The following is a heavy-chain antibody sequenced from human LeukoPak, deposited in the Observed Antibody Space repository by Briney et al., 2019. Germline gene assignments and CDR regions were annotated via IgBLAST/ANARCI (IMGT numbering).Heavy chain of an antibody. CDR3: ARYIAAAGKGNYYYYMDV. CDR1: GYTFTGYY. Sequence: GASVKVSCKASGYTFTGYYMHWVRQAPRQGLEWMGRINPNSGGTNYAQKFQGRVTMTRDTSISTAYMELSRPRSDDTAVYYCARYIAAAGKGNYYYYMDVWGKGTTVTVSS. V-gene: IGHV1-2*06. CDR2: INPNSGGT. D-gene: IGHD6-13*01. J-gene: IGHJ6*03.